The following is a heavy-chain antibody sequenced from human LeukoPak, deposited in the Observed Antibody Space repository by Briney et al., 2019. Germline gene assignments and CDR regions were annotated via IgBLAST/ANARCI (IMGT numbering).Heavy chain of an antibody. Sequence: SETLSLTCSVSGGSISSAVYYCSWIRQPPGKGLEWIGYIYDSGITYYNPSLKSRVTISVDTSKNQVSLKLSSVTAAETAVYYCATAGTGGYYFDYWGQGTLVAVSS. CDR3: ATAGTGGYYFDY. V-gene: IGHV4-31*03. CDR1: GGSISSAVYY. CDR2: IYDSGIT. D-gene: IGHD3-10*01. J-gene: IGHJ4*02.